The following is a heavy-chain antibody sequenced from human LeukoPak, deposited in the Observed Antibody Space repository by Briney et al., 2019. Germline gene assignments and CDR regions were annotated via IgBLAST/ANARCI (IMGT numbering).Heavy chain of an antibody. D-gene: IGHD2-15*01. CDR2: ISSSSSYI. CDR1: GFTFSSYS. CDR3: ARAYRYCSGGSCYSALYYFDY. V-gene: IGHV3-21*01. Sequence: RGSLRLSCAASGFTFSSYSMNWVRQAPGKGLEWVSSISSSSSYIYYADSVKGRFTISRDNAKNSLYLQMNSQRAEDTAVYYCARAYRYCSGGSCYSALYYFDYWGQGTLVTVSS. J-gene: IGHJ4*02.